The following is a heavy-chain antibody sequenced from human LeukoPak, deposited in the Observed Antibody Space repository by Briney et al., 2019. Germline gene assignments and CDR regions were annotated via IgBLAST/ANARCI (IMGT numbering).Heavy chain of an antibody. CDR3: AKTTGNGHWLIEF. CDR1: GFTFSSYT. J-gene: IGHJ4*02. D-gene: IGHD4-23*01. CDR2: ISSSSSYI. V-gene: IGHV3-21*04. Sequence: GGSLRLSCAASGFTFSSYTMNWVRQAPGKGLEWVSYISSSSSYIYYADSVKGRFTISRDNSKNTLFLQLNSLSAEDTAVYYCAKTTGNGHWLIEFWGQGTLVTVSS.